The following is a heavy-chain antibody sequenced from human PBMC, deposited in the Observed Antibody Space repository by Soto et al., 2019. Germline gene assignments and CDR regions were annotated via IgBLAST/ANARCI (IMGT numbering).Heavy chain of an antibody. CDR3: ARGRYGDY. V-gene: IGHV1-18*01. CDR2: ISAHNGNT. CDR1: GYTFTSYG. D-gene: IGHD1-1*01. J-gene: IGHJ4*02. Sequence: QVHLVQSGAEVKKPGASVKVSCKASGYTFTSYGITWVRQAPGQGLEWMGWISAHNGNTDYAQKLQGRVIVTRDTSTSTAYMELRSLISYDTAVYYCARGRYGDYWGQGALVTFSS.